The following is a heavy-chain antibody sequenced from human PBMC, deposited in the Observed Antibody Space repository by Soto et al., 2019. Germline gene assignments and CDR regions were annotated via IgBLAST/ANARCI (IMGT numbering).Heavy chain of an antibody. CDR3: TRGPPRVQWFDP. J-gene: IGHJ5*02. Sequence: ETLSLTCTVSGGAVSSGTYYWSWIRQPPGKGLEWIGHIYFTGSTNYNPSLKSRVTMSLDTSRNQFSLRLSSVTAADTAVYYCTRGPPRVQWFDPWGLGTLVTVSS. V-gene: IGHV4-61*01. CDR1: GGAVSSGTYY. CDR2: IYFTGST.